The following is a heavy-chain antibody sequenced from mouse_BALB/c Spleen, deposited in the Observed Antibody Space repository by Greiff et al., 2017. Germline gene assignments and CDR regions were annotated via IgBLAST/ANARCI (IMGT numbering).Heavy chain of an antibody. Sequence: VQLQQSGPELVKPGASVKISCKASGYAFSSSWMNWVKQRPGQGLEWIGRIYPGDGDTNYNGKFKGKATLTADKSSSPAYMQLSSLTSVDSAVYFCASGRYWYFDVWGAGTTVTVSS. CDR3: ASGRYWYFDV. CDR2: IYPGDGDT. V-gene: IGHV1-82*01. CDR1: GYAFSSSW. D-gene: IGHD3-1*01. J-gene: IGHJ1*01.